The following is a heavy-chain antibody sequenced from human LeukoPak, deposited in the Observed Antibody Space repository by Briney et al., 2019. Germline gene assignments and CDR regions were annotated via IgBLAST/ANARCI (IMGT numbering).Heavy chain of an antibody. V-gene: IGHV3-30-3*01. CDR3: ARGGMYYYDTKGFDP. CDR1: GFTFSSYA. CDR2: ISYDGSNK. J-gene: IGHJ5*02. D-gene: IGHD3-22*01. Sequence: PGRSLRLSCAASGFTFSSYAMHWVRQAPGKGLEWVAVISYDGSNKYYADSVEGRFTISRDNSKNTLYLQMNSLRAEDTAVYYCARGGMYYYDTKGFDPWGQGTLVTVSS.